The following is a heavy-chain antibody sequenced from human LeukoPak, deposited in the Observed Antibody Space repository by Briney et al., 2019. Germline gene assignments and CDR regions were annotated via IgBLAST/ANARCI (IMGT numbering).Heavy chain of an antibody. CDR1: GFTFSSYA. CDR3: VKVGYSYGWGPFDY. CDR2: ISSNGGST. V-gene: IGHV3-64D*06. J-gene: IGHJ4*02. D-gene: IGHD5-18*01. Sequence: GGFLRLSCSASGFTFSSYAMHWVRQAPGKGLEYVSAISSNGGSTYYADSVKGRFTISRDNSKNTLYLQMSSLRAEDTAVYYCVKVGYSYGWGPFDYWGQGTLVTVSS.